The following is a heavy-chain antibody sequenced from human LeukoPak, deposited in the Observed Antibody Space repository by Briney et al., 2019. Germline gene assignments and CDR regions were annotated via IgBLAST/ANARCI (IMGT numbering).Heavy chain of an antibody. CDR3: ARLKFYDSTGYSPGHYMDV. V-gene: IGHV4-4*07. CDR1: GGPIFSHY. Sequence: SETLSLTCTVSGGPIFSHYWSWIRQTAGKGLEWIGRLYPGVGTDYNPSLKSRVTMSVDTSKKQFALKLSAVTAADTAVYCCARLKFYDSTGYSPGHYMDVWGKGTTVTVSS. D-gene: IGHD3-22*01. CDR2: LYPGVGT. J-gene: IGHJ6*03.